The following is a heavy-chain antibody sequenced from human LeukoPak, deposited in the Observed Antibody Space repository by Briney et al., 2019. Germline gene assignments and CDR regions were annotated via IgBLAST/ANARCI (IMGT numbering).Heavy chain of an antibody. D-gene: IGHD2-15*01. Sequence: PGGSLRLSCAASGFTFSDYYMSWVRQAPGKGLEWVSYISSSRGYTNYADSVKGRFTISRDNAKNSLYLQMNSLRAEDTAVYYCARAGVVVAATPDYWGQGTLVTVSS. CDR2: ISSSRGYT. CDR1: GFTFSDYY. V-gene: IGHV3-11*06. J-gene: IGHJ4*02. CDR3: ARAGVVVAATPDY.